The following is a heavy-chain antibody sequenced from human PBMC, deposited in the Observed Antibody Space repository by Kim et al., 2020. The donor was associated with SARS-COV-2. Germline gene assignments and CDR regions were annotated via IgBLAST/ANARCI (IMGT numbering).Heavy chain of an antibody. CDR3: ARVWSRGEEPGGPDY. Sequence: DSVKGRFTISRDNAKNSLYLQMNSLRAEDTAVYYCARVWSRGEEPGGPDYWGQGTLVTVSS. D-gene: IGHD3-16*01. V-gene: IGHV3-21*01. J-gene: IGHJ4*02.